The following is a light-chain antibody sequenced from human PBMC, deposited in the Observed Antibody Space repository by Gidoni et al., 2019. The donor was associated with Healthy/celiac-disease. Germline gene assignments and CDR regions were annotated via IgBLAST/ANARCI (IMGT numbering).Light chain of an antibody. CDR2: GAS. V-gene: IGKV3-15*01. Sequence: EIVMTQSPATLSVSPGERATLSCRASQSVSSNLAWYQKKPGQAPRLLIYGASTRAPGIPARFSGSGSGTEFTLIISSLQSEDFAVYYCQQYNNWPPWTFGQGTKVEIK. CDR3: QQYNNWPPWT. CDR1: QSVSSN. J-gene: IGKJ1*01.